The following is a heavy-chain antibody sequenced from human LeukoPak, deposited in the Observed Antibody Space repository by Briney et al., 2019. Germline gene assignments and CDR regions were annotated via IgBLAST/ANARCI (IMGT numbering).Heavy chain of an antibody. Sequence: GGSLRLSCAASGFTFSSYAMSWVRQAPGKGLEWVSAISGSGGSTYYADSVMSRFTISRDNSKNTLYLQMNNLRAEDTAVYYCAKFLPTHIVVANYYFDYWGQGTLVTVSS. J-gene: IGHJ4*02. CDR2: ISGSGGST. CDR3: AKFLPTHIVVANYYFDY. CDR1: GFTFSSYA. D-gene: IGHD2-21*01. V-gene: IGHV3-23*01.